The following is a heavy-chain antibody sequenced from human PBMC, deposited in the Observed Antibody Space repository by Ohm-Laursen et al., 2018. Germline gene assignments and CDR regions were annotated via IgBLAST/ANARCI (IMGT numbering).Heavy chain of an antibody. J-gene: IGHJ6*02. CDR1: GFTFSDYY. D-gene: IGHD2-8*01. CDR2: ISNSGST. V-gene: IGHV3-11*04. CDR3: ARDLGYCTNGVCPHYYYGMDI. Sequence: SLRLSCSASGFTFSDYYMSWIRQAPGKGLEWLSYISNSGSTIYADSVKGRFTISRDNAKNSLYLQMNSLRAEDTAVYYCARDLGYCTNGVCPHYYYGMDIWGQGTTVTVSS.